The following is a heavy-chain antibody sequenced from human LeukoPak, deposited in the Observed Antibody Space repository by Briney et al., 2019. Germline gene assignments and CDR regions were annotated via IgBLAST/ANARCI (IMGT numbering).Heavy chain of an antibody. CDR3: AREVGIVVVVAAKRAAFDI. Sequence: SETLSLTCTVSGGSISSYYWSWIRRPAGKGLEWIGRIYTSGSTNYNPSLKSRVTMSVDTSKNQFSLKLSSVTAADTAVYYCAREVGIVVVVAAKRAAFDIWGQGTMVTVSS. V-gene: IGHV4-4*07. CDR1: GGSISSYY. J-gene: IGHJ3*02. CDR2: IYTSGST. D-gene: IGHD2-15*01.